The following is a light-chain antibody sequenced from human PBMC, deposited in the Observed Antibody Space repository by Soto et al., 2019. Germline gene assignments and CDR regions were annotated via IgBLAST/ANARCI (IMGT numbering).Light chain of an antibody. Sequence: EIVLTQSPGTLSLSPGERATLSCRASQSVAHYLAWYQQKPGQAPRLVIYDASNRATGIPARFSGSGSGTDSTLTISRLEPDDFALYYCQQRSNWPPSITFGQGTRLEI. CDR2: DAS. V-gene: IGKV3-11*01. CDR3: QQRSNWPPSIT. J-gene: IGKJ5*01. CDR1: QSVAHY.